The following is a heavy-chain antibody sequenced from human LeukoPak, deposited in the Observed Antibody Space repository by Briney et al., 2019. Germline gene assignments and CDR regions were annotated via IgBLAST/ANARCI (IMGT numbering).Heavy chain of an antibody. V-gene: IGHV3-23*01. CDR3: AKDSTVTSRYYFYGMDV. D-gene: IGHD4-17*01. CDR2: ISGSGGST. J-gene: IGHJ6*04. CDR1: GFTFSSYV. Sequence: GGSLRLSCAASGFTFSSYVMSWVRQAPGKGLEWVSGISGSGGSTYYADSVKGRFTISWDNSKNTLYLQMNSLRAEDTAVYYCAKDSTVTSRYYFYGMDVWGKGTTVTVSS.